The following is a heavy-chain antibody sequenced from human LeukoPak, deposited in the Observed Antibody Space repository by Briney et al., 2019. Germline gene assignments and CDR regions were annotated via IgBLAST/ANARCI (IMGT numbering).Heavy chain of an antibody. J-gene: IGHJ4*02. V-gene: IGHV4-39*01. CDR3: ARQRVAGTFDY. CDR2: LYYSGST. D-gene: IGHD6-19*01. Sequence: SETLSLTCTVSGGSISSRSYYWGWIRQPPGKGLEWIGSLYYSGSTYYNPSLKSRVTISVDTSKNQFSLNLSSVTAADTAVYYCARQRVAGTFDYWGQGTLVTVSS. CDR1: GGSISSRSYY.